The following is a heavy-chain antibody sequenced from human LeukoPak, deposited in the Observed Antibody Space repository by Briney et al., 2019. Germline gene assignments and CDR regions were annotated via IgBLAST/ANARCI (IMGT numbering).Heavy chain of an antibody. V-gene: IGHV3-9*01. D-gene: IGHD3-10*01. CDR3: AKDGDAYYYYGMDV. Sequence: PGTSLRLSCAASGFTFDDYAMHWVRQAPGKGLEWVSGISWNSGSIGYADSVKGRFTISRDNAKNSLYLQMNSLRAEDTALYYCAKDGDAYYYYGMDVWGQGTTVTVSS. CDR1: GFTFDDYA. J-gene: IGHJ6*02. CDR2: ISWNSGSI.